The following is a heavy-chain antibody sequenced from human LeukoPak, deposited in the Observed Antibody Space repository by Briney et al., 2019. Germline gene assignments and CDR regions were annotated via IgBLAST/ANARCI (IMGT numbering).Heavy chain of an antibody. V-gene: IGHV3-30*02. Sequence: PGGSLRLSCAASGFTFSDHYMDWVRQAPGEGLEWVAYIRHDESKTFYADSVKGRFTISRDNSKNTLYLQMHSLRAEDTALYYCAKPVIPSAYQGTYYMDVWGKGTTVTVSS. CDR2: IRHDESKT. CDR3: AKPVIPSAYQGTYYMDV. CDR1: GFTFSDHY. D-gene: IGHD3-16*01. J-gene: IGHJ6*03.